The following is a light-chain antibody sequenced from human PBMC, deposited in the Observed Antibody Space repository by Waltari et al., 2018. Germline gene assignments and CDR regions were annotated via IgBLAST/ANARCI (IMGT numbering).Light chain of an antibody. Sequence: DILMTQSPESLAVSLGERATVNCKSSQSILYSANNRNSFAWYQQKPGQPPKLLIYSASTRASGVPDRFSGSGSGTDFTLTISSLQAEDVAVYFCHQYYSTLHTFGQGTKLEIK. CDR2: SAS. J-gene: IGKJ2*01. CDR1: QSILYSANNRNS. CDR3: HQYYSTLHT. V-gene: IGKV4-1*01.